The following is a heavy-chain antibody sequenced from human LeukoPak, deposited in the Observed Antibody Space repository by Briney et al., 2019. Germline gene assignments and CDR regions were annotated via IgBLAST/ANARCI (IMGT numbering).Heavy chain of an antibody. CDR2: INPNSGGT. Sequence: ASVKVSCKASGYTFTGYYMHWVRQAPGQGLEWMGWINPNSGGTSYAQKFQGRVTMTRDTSISTAYMELSRLRSDDTAVYYCARESSIAARLLWYWGQGTLVTVSS. D-gene: IGHD6-6*01. CDR1: GYTFTGYY. V-gene: IGHV1-2*02. CDR3: ARESSIAARLLWY. J-gene: IGHJ4*02.